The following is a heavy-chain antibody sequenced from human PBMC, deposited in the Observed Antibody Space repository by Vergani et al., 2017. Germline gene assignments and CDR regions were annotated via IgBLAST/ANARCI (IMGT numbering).Heavy chain of an antibody. CDR1: SFSVSSHY. CDR3: ARGMTTETTDLDGFDI. Sequence: EVRLVESGGGLVQPGGSLRLSCAASSFSVSSHYMTWVRQAPGKRLEWVSTINIGGRTSYADSVKGRLTLTRDDSKNTLHLQMNSLRPEDTAVYYCARGMTTETTDLDGFDIWGQGTMVSVSS. J-gene: IGHJ3*02. D-gene: IGHD4-17*01. CDR2: INIGGRT. V-gene: IGHV3-66*02.